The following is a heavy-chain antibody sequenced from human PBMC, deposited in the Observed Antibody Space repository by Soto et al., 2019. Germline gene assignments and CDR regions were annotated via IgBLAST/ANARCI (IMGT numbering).Heavy chain of an antibody. Sequence: GGSLRLSCAASGFIFTSHAMNWVRQAPGKGLEWVSAISGSGSDTFYADSVKGRFSISRDNSKNTLYLQMNSLRAEDTAVYYCARNSGGSCYSCYYYYGMDVWGQGTTVTVSS. CDR3: ARNSGGSCYSCYYYYGMDV. CDR1: GFIFTSHA. D-gene: IGHD2-15*01. V-gene: IGHV3-23*01. CDR2: ISGSGSDT. J-gene: IGHJ6*02.